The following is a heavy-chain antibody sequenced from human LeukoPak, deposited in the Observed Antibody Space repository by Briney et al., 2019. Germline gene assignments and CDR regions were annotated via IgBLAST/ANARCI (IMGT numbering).Heavy chain of an antibody. CDR2: ITHSGST. CDR1: GGSFSGYY. D-gene: IGHD2-21*01. Sequence: SETLSLTCAVYGGSFSGYYWSWIRQPPGKGLEWIGEITHSGSTNYNPSLKSRVTISVDTSKNQFSLKLSSVTAADTAVYYCARGFAVVAYYFDYWGQGTLVTVSS. V-gene: IGHV4-34*01. J-gene: IGHJ4*02. CDR3: ARGFAVVAYYFDY.